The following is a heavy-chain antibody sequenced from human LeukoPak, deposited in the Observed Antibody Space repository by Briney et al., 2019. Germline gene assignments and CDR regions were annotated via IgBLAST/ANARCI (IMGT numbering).Heavy chain of an antibody. V-gene: IGHV4-30-4*08. Sequence: SQTLSLTCTVSGGSISSGDYYWSWIRQPPGKGLEWIGYIYYSGSTYYNPSLKSRVTISVDTSKNQFSLKLSSVTAADTAVYYCARGQGYCSSTSCYGYYFDYWGQGTLVTVSS. CDR3: ARGQGYCSSTSCYGYYFDY. D-gene: IGHD2-2*01. J-gene: IGHJ4*02. CDR1: GGSISSGDYY. CDR2: IYYSGST.